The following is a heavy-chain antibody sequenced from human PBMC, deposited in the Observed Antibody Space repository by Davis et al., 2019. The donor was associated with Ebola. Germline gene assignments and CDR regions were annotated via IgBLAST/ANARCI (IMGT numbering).Heavy chain of an antibody. Sequence: PSETLSLTCTVSGGSVSSGSYYWSWIRQPPGKGLEWIGYIYYSGSTNYNPSLKSRVTISVDTSKNQFSLKLSSVTAADTAVYYCAREQWQNWFAPWGQGTLVTVSS. V-gene: IGHV4-61*01. CDR1: GGSVSSGSYY. D-gene: IGHD6-19*01. CDR3: AREQWQNWFAP. J-gene: IGHJ5*02. CDR2: IYYSGST.